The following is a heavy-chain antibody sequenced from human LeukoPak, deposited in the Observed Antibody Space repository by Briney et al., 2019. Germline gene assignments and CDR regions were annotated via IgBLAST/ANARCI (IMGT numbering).Heavy chain of an antibody. CDR1: GGTFSSYA. CDR3: ARDYGDYVWGSYRS. D-gene: IGHD3-16*02. Sequence: SMKVSCKASGGTFSSYAISWVRQAPGQGLEWMGGIIPIFGTANYAQKFQGRVTINTDESTSTAYMELSSLRSDDRAVYYCARDYGDYVWGSYRSWGQGTLVTVSS. V-gene: IGHV1-69*05. J-gene: IGHJ4*02. CDR2: IIPIFGTA.